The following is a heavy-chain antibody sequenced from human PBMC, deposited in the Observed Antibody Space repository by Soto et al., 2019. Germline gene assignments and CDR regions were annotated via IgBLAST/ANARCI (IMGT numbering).Heavy chain of an antibody. CDR2: IYYSGST. CDR3: ARARSEDSLNYYDSSGYYYVDY. J-gene: IGHJ4*02. Sequence: SETLSLTCTVSGGSISSGGYYWSWIRQHPGKGLEWIGYIYYSGSTYYNPSLKSRVTISVDTSKNQFSLKLSSVTAADTAVYYCARARSEDSLNYYDSSGYYYVDYWGQGTLVTVSS. V-gene: IGHV4-31*03. D-gene: IGHD3-22*01. CDR1: GGSISSGGYY.